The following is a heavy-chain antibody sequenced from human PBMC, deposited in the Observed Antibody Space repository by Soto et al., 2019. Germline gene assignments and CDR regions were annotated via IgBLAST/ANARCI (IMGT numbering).Heavy chain of an antibody. V-gene: IGHV4-34*01. Sequence: SETLSLTCAVYGGSFSGYYRSWIRQPPGKGLEWIGEINHSGSTNYNPSLKSRVTISVDTSKNQFSLKLSSVTAADTAVYYCARDLGVWGSYRYTSNWFDPWGQGTLVTVSS. CDR3: ARDLGVWGSYRYTSNWFDP. J-gene: IGHJ5*02. D-gene: IGHD3-16*02. CDR2: INHSGST. CDR1: GGSFSGYY.